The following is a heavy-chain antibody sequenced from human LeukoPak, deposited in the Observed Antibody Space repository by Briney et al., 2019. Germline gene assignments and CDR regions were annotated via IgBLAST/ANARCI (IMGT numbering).Heavy chain of an antibody. CDR2: ISYDGSNK. CDR3: VKDWSYGSGSYNFDH. J-gene: IGHJ4*02. CDR1: GFIFSNYG. Sequence: GGSLRLSCATSGFIFSNYGMHWVRQAPGKGLEWVALISYDGSNKYYGDSVKGRFTLSRDNSKNTLYLQMNSLRAEDTAVYYCVKDWSYGSGSYNFDHWGQGTLVTVSS. D-gene: IGHD3-10*01. V-gene: IGHV3-30*18.